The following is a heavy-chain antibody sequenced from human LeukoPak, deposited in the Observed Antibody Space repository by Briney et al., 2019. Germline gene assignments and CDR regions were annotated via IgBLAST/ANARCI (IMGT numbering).Heavy chain of an antibody. CDR3: ARGGNDYVWGSYRHNYYFDY. CDR1: GYSISSGYY. CDR2: IYTSGST. Sequence: SETLSLTCTVSGYSISSGYYWGWIRPPAGKGLEWIGRIYTSGSTNYNPSLKSRVTMSVDTSKNQFSLKLSSVTAADTAVYYCARGGNDYVWGSYRHNYYFDYWGQGTLVTVSS. D-gene: IGHD3-16*02. V-gene: IGHV4-4*07. J-gene: IGHJ4*02.